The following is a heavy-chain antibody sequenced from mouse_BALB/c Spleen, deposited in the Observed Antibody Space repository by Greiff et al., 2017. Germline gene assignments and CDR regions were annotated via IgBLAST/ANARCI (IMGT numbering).Heavy chain of an antibody. CDR1: GFSLTSYG. Sequence: VNVVESGPGLVAPSQSLSITCTVSGFSLTSYGVHWVRQPPGKGLEWLGVIWAGGSTNYNSALMSRLSISKDNSKRQVFLRMNSLQTDDTAMYYCAREGLPIDYWGQGTTLTVSS. CDR3: AREGLPIDY. D-gene: IGHD2-4*01. CDR2: IWAGGST. J-gene: IGHJ2*01. V-gene: IGHV2-9*02.